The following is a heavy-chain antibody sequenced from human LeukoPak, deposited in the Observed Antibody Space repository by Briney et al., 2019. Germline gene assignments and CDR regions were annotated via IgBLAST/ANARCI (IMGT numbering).Heavy chain of an antibody. Sequence: GGSLRLSCAASGFTFTSYSMNWVRQAPGKGLEWVSTISGGGGSTYYADSVKGRFTISRDNSKNTLYLQMNSLIAEDTAVYYCAREATGVGGDYFDYWGQGTLVTVSS. J-gene: IGHJ4*02. V-gene: IGHV3-23*01. D-gene: IGHD1-26*01. CDR3: AREATGVGGDYFDY. CDR2: ISGGGGST. CDR1: GFTFTSYS.